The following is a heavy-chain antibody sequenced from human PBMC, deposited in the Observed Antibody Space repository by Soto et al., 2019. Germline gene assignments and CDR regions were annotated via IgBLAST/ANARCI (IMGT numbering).Heavy chain of an antibody. CDR3: ARVDIVVVVAATAPDY. V-gene: IGHV1-18*01. D-gene: IGHD2-15*01. CDR1: GYTFTSYG. J-gene: IGHJ4*02. Sequence: ASVKVSCKASGYTFTSYGISWVRQAPGQGLEWMGWISAYNGNTNYAQKLQGRVTMTTDTSTSTAYMELRSLRSDDTAVYYCARVDIVVVVAATAPDYWGQGTLVTVS. CDR2: ISAYNGNT.